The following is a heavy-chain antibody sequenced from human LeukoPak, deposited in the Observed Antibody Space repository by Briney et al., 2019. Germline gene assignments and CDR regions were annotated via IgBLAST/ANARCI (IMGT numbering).Heavy chain of an antibody. CDR3: AGEVVTATAFDY. J-gene: IGHJ4*02. D-gene: IGHD2-15*01. Sequence: GGSLRLSCAASGFTFSSYSMNWVRQAPGKGLEWVSSISSSGSYIYYADSVKGRFTISGDNAKNSLYLQMNSLRAEDTAAYYCAGEVVTATAFDYWGQGTLVTVSS. CDR1: GFTFSSYS. CDR2: ISSSGSYI. V-gene: IGHV3-21*01.